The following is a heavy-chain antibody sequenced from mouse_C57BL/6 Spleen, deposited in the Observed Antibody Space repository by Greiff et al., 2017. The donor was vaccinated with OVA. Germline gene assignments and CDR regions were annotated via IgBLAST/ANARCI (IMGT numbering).Heavy chain of an antibody. D-gene: IGHD1-1*01. CDR2: IYPSDSET. CDR1: GYTFTSYW. Sequence: VQLQQPGAELVRPGSSVKLSCKASGYTFTSYWMDWVKQRPGQGLEWIGNIYPSDSETHYNQKFKDKATLTVDKSSSTAYMQLSSLTSEDSAVYYCARELLRGFAYWGQGTLVTVSA. J-gene: IGHJ3*01. V-gene: IGHV1-61*01. CDR3: ARELLRGFAY.